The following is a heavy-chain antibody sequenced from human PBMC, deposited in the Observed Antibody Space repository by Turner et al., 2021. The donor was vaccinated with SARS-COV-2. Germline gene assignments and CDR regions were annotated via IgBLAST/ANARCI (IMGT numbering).Heavy chain of an antibody. CDR3: ASDCSSTSCQTGYFQH. V-gene: IGHV1-18*04. J-gene: IGHJ1*01. D-gene: IGHD2-2*01. CDR2: ISAYNGNT. CDR1: GYTFTSYG. Sequence: QVQLVQSGAEVKKPGASVKVSCKASGYTFTSYGISWGRQASGQGHEGMGGISAYNGNTNYAQKLQGRVTITTATSTGTAYMELRSLRSDDTVVYYCASDCSSTSCQTGYFQHWGQGTLVTVSS.